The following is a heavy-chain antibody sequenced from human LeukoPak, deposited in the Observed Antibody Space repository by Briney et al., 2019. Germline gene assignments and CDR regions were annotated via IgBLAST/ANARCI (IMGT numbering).Heavy chain of an antibody. CDR2: ISSSSSTK. Sequence: GGSLRLSCAASGFTFSSYSMNWVRQAPGKGLEWVSYISSSSSTKYYADSMKGRFTISRDNAKNSLYLQMNSLRAEDTAVYYCARDGVDIVVVVAAAYYYYYMDVWGKGTTVTVSS. V-gene: IGHV3-48*01. CDR1: GFTFSSYS. CDR3: ARDGVDIVVVVAAAYYYYYMDV. J-gene: IGHJ6*03. D-gene: IGHD2-15*01.